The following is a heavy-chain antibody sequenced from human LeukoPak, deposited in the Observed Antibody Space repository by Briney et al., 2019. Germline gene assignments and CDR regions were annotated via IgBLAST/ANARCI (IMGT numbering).Heavy chain of an antibody. D-gene: IGHD1-26*01. CDR1: GFTFSSYE. CDR2: ISSSGSTI. CDR3: ARLPYSWGLDY. V-gene: IGHV3-48*03. Sequence: PGGSLRLSCAASGFTFSSYEMNWVRQAPGKGLEWVSYISSSGSTIYYADSVKGRFTISRDNAKNSLYLQMNSLRAEDTAVYYCARLPYSWGLDYWGQGTLVTVSS. J-gene: IGHJ4*02.